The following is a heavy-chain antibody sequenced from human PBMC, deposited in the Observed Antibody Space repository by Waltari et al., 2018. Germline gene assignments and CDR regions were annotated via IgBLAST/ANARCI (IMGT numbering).Heavy chain of an antibody. CDR3: ARVRPDSGGDSEYDALDI. Sequence: QVQLVQSGAEVKKPGASVNVSCKASEYTFTTYYVHWVRQAPGQGLEWMGIINPSGRGTSYAQKFQGRVTMTRDTSTGTAYMELSSLRSEDTAVYYCARVRPDSGGDSEYDALDIWGQGTMVTVSS. V-gene: IGHV1-46*01. D-gene: IGHD2-21*01. CDR1: EYTFTTYY. J-gene: IGHJ3*02. CDR2: INPSGRGT.